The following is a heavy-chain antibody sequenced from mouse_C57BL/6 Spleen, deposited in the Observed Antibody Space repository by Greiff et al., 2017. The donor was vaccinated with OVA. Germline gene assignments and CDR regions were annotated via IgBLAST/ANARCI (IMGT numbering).Heavy chain of an antibody. D-gene: IGHD1-1*01. CDR2: ISYSGST. CDR1: GYSITSDY. CDR3: ARGMVVATPWYFDV. J-gene: IGHJ1*03. Sequence: DVKLVESGPGLAKPSQTLSLTCSVTGYSITSDYWNWIRKFPGNKLEYMGYISYSGSTYYNPSLKSRISITRDTSKNQYYLQLNAVTTEDTATYNCARGMVVATPWYFDVWGTGTTVTVSS. V-gene: IGHV3-8*01.